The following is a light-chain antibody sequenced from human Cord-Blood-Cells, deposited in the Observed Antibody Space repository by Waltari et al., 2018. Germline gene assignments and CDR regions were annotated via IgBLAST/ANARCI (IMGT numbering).Light chain of an antibody. Sequence: QSALTQPRSVSGSPGQSVTISCPGTSSDVGGYNYFSWYKQHPGKAPKLMIYDVSKRPSGVPDRFSGSKSGNTASLTISGLQAEDEADYYCCSYAGSYTYVFGTGTKVTVL. CDR2: DVS. CDR1: SSDVGGYNY. J-gene: IGLJ1*01. CDR3: CSYAGSYTYV. V-gene: IGLV2-11*01.